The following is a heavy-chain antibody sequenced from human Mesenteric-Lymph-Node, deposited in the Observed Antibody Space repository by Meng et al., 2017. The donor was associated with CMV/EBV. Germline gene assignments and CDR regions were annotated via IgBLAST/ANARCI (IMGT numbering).Heavy chain of an antibody. J-gene: IGHJ5*02. CDR1: GASITSYY. D-gene: IGHD5-18*01. CDR2: IYNSGST. Sequence: SETLSLTCTVSGASITSYYWSWIRQPPGKGLEWIAYIYNSGSTNYNPSLKSRVTISVDTSKNQFSLKLSSVTAADTAVYYCARGPDTAMGTGWFDPWGQGTLVTVSS. CDR3: ARGPDTAMGTGWFDP. V-gene: IGHV4-59*01.